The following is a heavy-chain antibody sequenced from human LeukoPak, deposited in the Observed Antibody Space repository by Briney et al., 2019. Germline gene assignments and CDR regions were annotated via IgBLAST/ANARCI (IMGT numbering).Heavy chain of an antibody. CDR2: IRPDGSAE. CDR1: GFIFSGNW. J-gene: IGHJ4*02. Sequence: GGSLRLSCAASGFIFSGNWMTWVRQAPGKGLEWVANIRPDGSAECFADSVKGRFAISRDNAKNSLYLQMNSLRGEDTAVYYCARWRFDSGSHHIDCWGQGDLVTVSS. D-gene: IGHD3-10*01. CDR3: ARWRFDSGSHHIDC. V-gene: IGHV3-7*01.